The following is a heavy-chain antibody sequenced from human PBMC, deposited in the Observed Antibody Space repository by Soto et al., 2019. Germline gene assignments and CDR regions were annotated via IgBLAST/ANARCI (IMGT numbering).Heavy chain of an antibody. CDR3: AREGSTIRNYDYYYYGMDV. J-gene: IGHJ6*02. CDR2: ISVFKGTT. D-gene: IGHD5-12*01. Sequence: QVQLVQSGGEVKKPGASVKVSCKASGYTFTSYGVSWVRQAPGQGLEWMGWISVFKGTTNYAQKFQGRVTMTTDTSTSTAHMELRSLRSADTAVYYCAREGSTIRNYDYYYYGMDVWGQGTTVTVSS. CDR1: GYTFTSYG. V-gene: IGHV1-18*01.